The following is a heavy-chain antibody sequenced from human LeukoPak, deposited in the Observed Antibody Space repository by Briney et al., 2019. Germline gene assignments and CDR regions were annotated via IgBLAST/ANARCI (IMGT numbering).Heavy chain of an antibody. J-gene: IGHJ3*02. CDR2: ISWNSGSI. V-gene: IGHV3-9*01. Sequence: HSGGSLRLSCAASGFTFDDYAMHWVRQAPGKGLEWVSGISWNSGSIGYADSVKGRFTISRDNAKNSLYLQMNSLRAEDTALYYCARDYYDSSGYSHASFDIWGQGTMVTVSS. CDR3: ARDYYDSSGYSHASFDI. D-gene: IGHD3-22*01. CDR1: GFTFDDYA.